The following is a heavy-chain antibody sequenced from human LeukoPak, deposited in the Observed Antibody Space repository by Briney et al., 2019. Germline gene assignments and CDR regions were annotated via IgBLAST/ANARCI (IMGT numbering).Heavy chain of an antibody. V-gene: IGHV4-59*08. Sequence: PSETLSLTCTVSGGSISSYYWSWIRQPPGKGLEWIGYIYYSGSTNYNPSLKSRVTISVDTSKNQFSLKLSSVTAADTAVYYCARQPSWLGELFPKYYYYYGMDVWGQGTTVTVSS. CDR3: ARQPSWLGELFPKYYYYYGMDV. D-gene: IGHD3-10*01. CDR1: GGSISSYY. CDR2: IYYSGST. J-gene: IGHJ6*02.